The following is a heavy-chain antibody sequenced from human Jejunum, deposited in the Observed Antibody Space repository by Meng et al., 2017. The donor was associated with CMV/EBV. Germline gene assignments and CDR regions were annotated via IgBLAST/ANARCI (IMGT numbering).Heavy chain of an antibody. CDR2: IYYNGNA. Sequence: HVQRQGSGPRCVKPSQTLSLTCTVSGDSISSGDYSWNWIRQSPGKGLEWIGYIYYNGNAYYNPSLQSRVSISVDTSKNEFSLNLNSVTAADTALYFCARGGIFRGIDYWGQGTLVTVSS. CDR3: ARGGIFRGIDY. J-gene: IGHJ4*02. CDR1: GDSISSGDYS. V-gene: IGHV4-30-4*08. D-gene: IGHD3-10*01.